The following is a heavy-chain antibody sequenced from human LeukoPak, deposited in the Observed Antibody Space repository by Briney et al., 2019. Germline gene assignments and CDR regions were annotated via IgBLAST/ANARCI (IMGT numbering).Heavy chain of an antibody. Sequence: SETLSLTCTVSGGSISSFYWSWIRQPPGKELEWIGYIYYSGSTKYSPSLKSRVTISVDTSKNQFSLKLSSVTAADTAVYYCARHADILTGYPFDYWAREPWSPSPQ. V-gene: IGHV4-59*08. J-gene: IGHJ4*02. CDR2: IYYSGST. CDR1: GGSISSFY. D-gene: IGHD3-9*01. CDR3: ARHADILTGYPFDY.